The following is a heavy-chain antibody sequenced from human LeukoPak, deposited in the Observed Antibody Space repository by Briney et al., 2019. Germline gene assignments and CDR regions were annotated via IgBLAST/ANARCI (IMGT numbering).Heavy chain of an antibody. J-gene: IGHJ4*02. CDR1: GFTFSSYA. CDR2: ISGSGGST. CDR3: AKTLGFRPAYYFDY. Sequence: PGGSLRLSCAASGFTFSSYAMSWVRQAPGKGLEWVSAISGSGGSTYYADSVKGRFTISRDNSKNTLHLQMNSLRAEDTAVYYCAKTLGFRPAYYFDYWGQGTLVTVSS. V-gene: IGHV3-23*01. D-gene: IGHD2-2*01.